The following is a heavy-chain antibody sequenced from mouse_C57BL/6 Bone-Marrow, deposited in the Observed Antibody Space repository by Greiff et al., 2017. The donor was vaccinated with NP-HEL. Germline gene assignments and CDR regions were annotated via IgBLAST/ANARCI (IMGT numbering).Heavy chain of an antibody. CDR2: IRGGGST. V-gene: IGHV2-9*01. J-gene: IGHJ4*01. CDR3: AKHAEYYYAMDY. Sequence: VQLQQSGPGLVAPSQCLSITCTVSGFSFTSYGVDWVRQPPGKGLEWLGVIRGGGSTNYNSALMSRLSISKDNSKSQVILKMNSLHTDDTAMYYCAKHAEYYYAMDYWGQGTSVTVSS. CDR1: GFSFTSYG.